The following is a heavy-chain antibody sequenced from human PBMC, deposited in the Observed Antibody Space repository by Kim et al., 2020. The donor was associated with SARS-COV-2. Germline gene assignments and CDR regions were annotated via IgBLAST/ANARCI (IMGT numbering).Heavy chain of an antibody. Sequence: SETLSLTCTVSGGSISSGGYYWSWIRQHPGKGLEWVGYIYYSGSTYSNPSLQSRVTISVDTSKNQFSLKLISVTAADTAVYYCAGVGEYIVATLVDVMD. J-gene: IGHJ6*01. D-gene: IGHD5-12*01. CDR2: IYYSGST. CDR1: GGSISSGGYY. CDR3: AGVGEYIVATLVDVMD. V-gene: IGHV4-31*03.